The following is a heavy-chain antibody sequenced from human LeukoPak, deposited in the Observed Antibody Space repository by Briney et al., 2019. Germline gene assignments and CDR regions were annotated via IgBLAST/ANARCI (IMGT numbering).Heavy chain of an antibody. D-gene: IGHD1-26*01. J-gene: IGHJ4*02. Sequence: PSETLSLTCAVYGGSFSGYYWSWIRQPPGKGLEWIGEINHSGSTNYNPSLKSRVTISVDTSKNQFSLKLSSVTAADTAVYYCARASGSVIIGYWGQGTLVTVSS. CDR2: INHSGST. CDR3: ARASGSVIIGY. CDR1: GGSFSGYY. V-gene: IGHV4-34*01.